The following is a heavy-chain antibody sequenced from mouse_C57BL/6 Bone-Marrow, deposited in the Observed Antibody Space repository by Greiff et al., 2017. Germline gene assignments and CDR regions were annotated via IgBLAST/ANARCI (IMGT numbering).Heavy chain of an antibody. J-gene: IGHJ4*01. CDR3: ARRLLRPWDY. Sequence: EVKLMESGGDLVKPGGSLKLSCAASGFTFSSYGMSWVRQTPDKRLAWVATISSGGSYTYYPDSVKGRFTISRDNAKNTLYLQMSSLKSEDTAMYYGARRLLRPWDYWGQGTSVTVSS. D-gene: IGHD1-2*01. CDR2: ISSGGSYT. V-gene: IGHV5-6*02. CDR1: GFTFSSYG.